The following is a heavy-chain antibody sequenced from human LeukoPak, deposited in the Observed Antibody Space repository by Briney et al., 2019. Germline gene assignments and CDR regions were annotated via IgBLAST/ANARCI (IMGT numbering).Heavy chain of an antibody. V-gene: IGHV3-7*01. J-gene: IGHJ4*02. D-gene: IGHD3-10*01. CDR2: IKQDGSEK. CDR3: ARDFFKVVYYGSGSYSHFDY. Sequence: GGSPRLSCAASGFTFSSYWMSWVRQAPGKGLEWVANIKQDGSEKYYVDSVKGRFTISRDNAKNSLYLQMNSLRAEDTAVYYCARDFFKVVYYGSGSYSHFDYWGQGTLVTVSS. CDR1: GFTFSSYW.